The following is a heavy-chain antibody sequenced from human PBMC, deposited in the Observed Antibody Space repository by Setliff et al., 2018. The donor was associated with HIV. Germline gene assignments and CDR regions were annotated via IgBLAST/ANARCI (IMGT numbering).Heavy chain of an antibody. D-gene: IGHD4-4*01. V-gene: IGHV4-39*07. Sequence: SETLSLTCTVSGGSISSGSYYWGWIRQPPGKGLEWIGSIYYSGSTYYNPSLKSRVTISGDTTKNQFSLKLTSVTAADTAVYYCARGGRSTVATWAWFDPWGQGTLVTVSS. CDR3: ARGGRSTVATWAWFDP. CDR1: GGSISSGSYY. J-gene: IGHJ5*02. CDR2: IYYSGST.